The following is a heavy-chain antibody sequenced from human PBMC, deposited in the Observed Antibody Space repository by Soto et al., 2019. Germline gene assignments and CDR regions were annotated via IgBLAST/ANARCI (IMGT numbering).Heavy chain of an antibody. CDR3: ARDHHRYSGYDYVDY. Sequence: PGGSLRLSWAASGFTFSDYYMSWIRQAPGKGLEWVSYISSSSSYTNYADSVKGRFTISRENAKNSLYLQMNSLRAEATAVYYCARDHHRYSGYDYVDYWGQGTLVTVSS. V-gene: IGHV3-11*05. D-gene: IGHD5-12*01. J-gene: IGHJ4*02. CDR1: GFTFSDYY. CDR2: ISSSSSYT.